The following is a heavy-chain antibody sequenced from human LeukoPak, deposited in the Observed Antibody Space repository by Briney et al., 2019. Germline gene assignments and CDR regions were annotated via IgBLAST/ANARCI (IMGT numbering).Heavy chain of an antibody. CDR2: LYSGGNT. Sequence: GGSLRLSCAVSGFTVSSNYMSWVRQAPGKGLEWVSVLYSGGNTYYADSVKGRFTISRDNSKNTLYLQMNSLRAEDTAVYYCAKHDSSSWPPGFDYFDYWGQGTLVTVSS. CDR1: GFTVSSNY. D-gene: IGHD6-13*01. CDR3: AKHDSSSWPPGFDYFDY. V-gene: IGHV3-53*01. J-gene: IGHJ4*02.